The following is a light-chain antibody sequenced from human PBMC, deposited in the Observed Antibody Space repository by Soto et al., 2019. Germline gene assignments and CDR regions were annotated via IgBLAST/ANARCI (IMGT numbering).Light chain of an antibody. J-gene: IGKJ2*01. CDR3: QXYNNWPPYT. Sequence: EIVMTQSPATLSVSPGERATLSCRASQSVSSNLAWYQQKPGQAPRLLIYGASTRATGIPARFSGSGSGTXXXXXXXXXQSEDFAXXYCQXYNNWPPYTFGQGTKLEIK. V-gene: IGKV3-15*01. CDR1: QSVSSN. CDR2: GAS.